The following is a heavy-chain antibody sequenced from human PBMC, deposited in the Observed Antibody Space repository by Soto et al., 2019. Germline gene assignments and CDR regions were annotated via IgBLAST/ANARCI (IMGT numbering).Heavy chain of an antibody. J-gene: IGHJ5*02. CDR3: ARVLRITMMGIWFDP. Sequence: QVQLVQSGAEVKKPGSSVKVSCKASGGTFSSYAISWVRQAPGQGLEWMGGIIPIFGTANYAQKFQGRVTINEDKCTSTAYMELSSLRSEDTAVYYFARVLRITMMGIWFDPWGQGTLVTVSS. D-gene: IGHD3-22*01. V-gene: IGHV1-69*06. CDR2: IIPIFGTA. CDR1: GGTFSSYA.